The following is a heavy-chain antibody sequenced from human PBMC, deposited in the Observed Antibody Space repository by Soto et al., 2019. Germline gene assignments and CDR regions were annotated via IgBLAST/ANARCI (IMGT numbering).Heavy chain of an antibody. D-gene: IGHD5-12*01. CDR2: IYPGDSDT. Sequence: PWESLKISCKGSGYSFTSYWIGWVRQMPGKGLEWMGIIYPGDSDTRYSPSFQGQVTISADKSISTAYLQWSSLKASDTAMYYCARPGDPRGYSGYDRAAFDIWGQGTMVTVSS. CDR1: GYSFTSYW. J-gene: IGHJ3*02. CDR3: ARPGDPRGYSGYDRAAFDI. V-gene: IGHV5-51*01.